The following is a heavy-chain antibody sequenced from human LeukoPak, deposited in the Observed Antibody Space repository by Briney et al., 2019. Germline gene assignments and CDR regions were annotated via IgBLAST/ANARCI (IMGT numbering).Heavy chain of an antibody. CDR2: IYTSGST. CDR1: GGSISSSSYY. CDR3: ARTEYQLLSEYFQH. V-gene: IGHV4-61*02. D-gene: IGHD2-2*01. J-gene: IGHJ1*01. Sequence: SETLSLTCTVSGGSISSSSYYWSWIRQPAGKGLEWIGRIYTSGSTNYNPSLKSRVTISVDTSKNQFSLKLSSVTAADTAVYYCARTEYQLLSEYFQHWGQGTLVTVSS.